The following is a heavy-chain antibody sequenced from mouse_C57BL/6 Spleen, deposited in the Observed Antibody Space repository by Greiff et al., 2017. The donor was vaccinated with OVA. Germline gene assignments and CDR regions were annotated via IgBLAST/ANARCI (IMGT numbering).Heavy chain of an antibody. Sequence: QVQLQQPGAELVKPGASVKLSCKASGYTFTSYWMQWVKQRPGQGLEWIGEIDPSDSYTNYNQKFKGKATLTVDTSSSTAYMQLSSLTSEDSAVYYCARKGGSGSFDYWGQGTTLTVSS. D-gene: IGHD1-1*02. J-gene: IGHJ2*01. CDR3: ARKGGSGSFDY. V-gene: IGHV1-50*01. CDR1: GYTFTSYW. CDR2: IDPSDSYT.